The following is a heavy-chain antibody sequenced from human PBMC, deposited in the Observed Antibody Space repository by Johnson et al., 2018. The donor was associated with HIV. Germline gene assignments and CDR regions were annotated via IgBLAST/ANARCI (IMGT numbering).Heavy chain of an antibody. D-gene: IGHD5-24*01. CDR1: GFIFDDYA. CDR2: ISSSGSTI. Sequence: QVQLVESGGGVVRPGGSLRLSCATSGFIFDDYAMGWVRLVPGKGLEWISYISSSGSTIYYQDSVKGRFTISRDNAKNSLYLQMNSLKTEDTAVYYCTTERWLQLRAFDIWGQGTMVTVSS. V-gene: IGHV3-11*01. CDR3: TTERWLQLRAFDI. J-gene: IGHJ3*02.